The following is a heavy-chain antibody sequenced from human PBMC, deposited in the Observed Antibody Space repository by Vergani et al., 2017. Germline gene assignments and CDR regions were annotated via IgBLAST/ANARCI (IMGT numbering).Heavy chain of an antibody. V-gene: IGHV3-23*01. D-gene: IGHD6-19*01. CDR3: AKAPGIAVAGGCFD. CDR1: GFTFSACP. J-gene: IGHJ4*02. Sequence: EVQLLQSGGGVIQPGGSVRLSCAASGFTFSACPMTWVRQAPGKRLEWVSAISARYPSTYYADSVKGRFTISRDNSKNTLYLQMNSLRAEDTAVYYCAKAPGIAVAGGCFDWGQGTLVTVSS. CDR2: ISARYPST.